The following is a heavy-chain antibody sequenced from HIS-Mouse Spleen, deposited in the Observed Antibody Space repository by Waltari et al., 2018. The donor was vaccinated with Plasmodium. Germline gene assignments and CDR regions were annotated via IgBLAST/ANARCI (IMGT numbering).Heavy chain of an antibody. Sequence: QVQLQQWGAGLLKPSETLSLTCAVYGRSFRGYYWSWIRQPPGKGLEWIGEINHSGSTNYNPSLKSRVTISVDTSKNQFSLKLSSVTAADTAVYYCARAYYDFWSGYRFDYWGQGTLVTVSS. V-gene: IGHV4-34*01. J-gene: IGHJ4*02. CDR2: INHSGST. D-gene: IGHD3-3*01. CDR3: ARAYYDFWSGYRFDY. CDR1: GRSFRGYY.